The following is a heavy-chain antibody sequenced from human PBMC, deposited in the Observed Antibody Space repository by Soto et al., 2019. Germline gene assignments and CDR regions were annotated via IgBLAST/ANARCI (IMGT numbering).Heavy chain of an antibody. D-gene: IGHD1-26*01. CDR3: AGGRGNVWELPVH. J-gene: IGHJ4*02. V-gene: IGHV4-34*01. Sequence: QVQVQHWGAGLLKPSETLSLTCEVFGGSLSGVHWTWIRQSPGEGLEWIGEITSFGGTNSNPSLKRRVTISADTSKNLFSLNLTSVTAADTAVYYCAGGRGNVWELPVHWGQGTLVTVSS. CDR1: GGSLSGVH. CDR2: ITSFGGT.